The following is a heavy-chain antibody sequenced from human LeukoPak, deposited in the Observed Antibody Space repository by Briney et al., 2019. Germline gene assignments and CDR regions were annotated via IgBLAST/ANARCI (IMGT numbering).Heavy chain of an antibody. J-gene: IGHJ6*02. CDR1: GGSISSYY. CDR2: IYTSGST. V-gene: IGHV4-4*07. Sequence: SETLSLTCTVSGGSISSYYWSWIRQPAGKGLEWIGRIYTSGSTNYNPSLKSRVTMSVDTSENQFSLKLSSVTAADTAVYYCARSGSSVWWSYYYYGMDVWGRGTTVTVSS. D-gene: IGHD2-8*01. CDR3: ARSGSSVWWSYYYYGMDV.